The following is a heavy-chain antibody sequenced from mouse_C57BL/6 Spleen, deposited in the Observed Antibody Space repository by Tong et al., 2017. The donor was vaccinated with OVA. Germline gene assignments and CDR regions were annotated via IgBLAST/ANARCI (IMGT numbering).Heavy chain of an antibody. CDR2: ISSGGSYT. Sequence: EVQLQESGGDLVKPGGSLKLSCAASGFTFSSYGMSWVRQTPDKRLEWVATISSGGSYTYYPDSVKGRFTISRDNAKNTLYLQMSSLKSEDTAMYYCARREVRRAWFAYGGQGTLVTVSA. D-gene: IGHD2-14*01. CDR3: ARREVRRAWFAY. V-gene: IGHV5-6*01. J-gene: IGHJ3*01. CDR1: GFTFSSYG.